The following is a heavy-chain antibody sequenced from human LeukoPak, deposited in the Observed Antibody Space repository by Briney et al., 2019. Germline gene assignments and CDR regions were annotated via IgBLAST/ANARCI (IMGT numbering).Heavy chain of an antibody. CDR3: ARVDGYIQLWSLDY. Sequence: ASVKVSCKASGYTFIGYYLHWVRQAPGQGLEWMGWINCNSGDTNYAQKFQGRITMTRDTSTTTVYMELSSLRSDDTAVYYCARVDGYIQLWSLDYWGQGTLVTVSS. V-gene: IGHV1-2*02. D-gene: IGHD5-18*01. J-gene: IGHJ4*02. CDR2: INCNSGDT. CDR1: GYTFIGYY.